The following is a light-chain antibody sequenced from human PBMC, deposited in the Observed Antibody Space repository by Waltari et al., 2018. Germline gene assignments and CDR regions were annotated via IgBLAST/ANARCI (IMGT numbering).Light chain of an antibody. V-gene: IGKV4-1*01. CDR2: WAS. CDR1: QSVLYSSNNKNF. CDR3: QQYYSFPLT. Sequence: DIVMTQSPDSLAVSLGESATINCKSRQSVLYSSNNKNFLAWYQLRPGQPPRLLIHWASTRESGVPDRFDGSGSGTDFTLTISSLQAEDVALYFCQQYYSFPLTFGGGTKVEIK. J-gene: IGKJ4*01.